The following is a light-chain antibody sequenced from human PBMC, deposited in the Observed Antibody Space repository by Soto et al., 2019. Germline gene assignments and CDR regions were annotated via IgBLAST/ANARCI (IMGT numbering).Light chain of an antibody. CDR1: QGITND. CDR3: LQDYNSPYT. J-gene: IGKJ2*01. CDR2: GAS. V-gene: IGKV1-6*01. Sequence: AIQMTQSTSSLSASVGDRVTITCRASQGITNDLGWYQQKPGKAPKLLIYGASSLQSGVPSRFSGSGSGTDFTLTISSLQPEDFATYYCLQDYNSPYTFGQGTKLEIK.